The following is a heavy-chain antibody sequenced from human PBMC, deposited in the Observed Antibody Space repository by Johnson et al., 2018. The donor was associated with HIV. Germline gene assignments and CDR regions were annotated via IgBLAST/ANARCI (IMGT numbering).Heavy chain of an antibody. D-gene: IGHD3-3*01. CDR3: TTAIFGVIVHAFDI. Sequence: MQLVESGGGLVKPGGSLRLSCAASGFTFSHAWMSWVRQAPGKGLEWVGHIESKTDGGTADYAAPLKDRFTISRDDSKSTLYLQMNSLKTEDTAVYYCTTAIFGVIVHAFDIWGQGTMVTVSS. V-gene: IGHV3-15*04. CDR2: IESKTDGGTA. CDR1: GFTFSHAW. J-gene: IGHJ3*02.